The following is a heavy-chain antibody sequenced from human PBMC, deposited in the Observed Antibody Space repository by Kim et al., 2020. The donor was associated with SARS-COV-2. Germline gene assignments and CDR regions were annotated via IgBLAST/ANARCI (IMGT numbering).Heavy chain of an antibody. D-gene: IGHD4-17*01. CDR2: ISGGGGST. CDR3: AKDWAVWNDYGDYNLPPAYFFDY. V-gene: IGHV3-43*02. Sequence: GGSLRLSCAASGFTFDDYAMHWVRQAPGKGLEWVSFISGGGGSTYYADSVKGRFTISRDNSKNSLYLQMNSLRTEDTALYYCAKDWAVWNDYGDYNLPPAYFFDYWGQGTLVTVSS. J-gene: IGHJ4*02. CDR1: GFTFDDYA.